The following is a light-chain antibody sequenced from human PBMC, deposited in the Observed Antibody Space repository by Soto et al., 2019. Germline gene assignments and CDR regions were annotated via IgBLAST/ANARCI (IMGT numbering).Light chain of an antibody. Sequence: QSVLTQPPSASGTPGQRVSISCSGSGSNIGANTMQWYQQSPGTAPKLLIYSNSQRPSGVPERFSASKSGTSASLAISGLQSEDEADYYCASWDDSLKVVFGGGTKLTVL. V-gene: IGLV1-44*01. CDR1: GSNIGANT. J-gene: IGLJ3*02. CDR2: SNS. CDR3: ASWDDSLKVV.